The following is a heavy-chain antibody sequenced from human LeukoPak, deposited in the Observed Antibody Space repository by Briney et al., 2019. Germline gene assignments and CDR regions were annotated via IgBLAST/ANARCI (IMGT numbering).Heavy chain of an antibody. J-gene: IGHJ4*02. CDR1: GFTFTSSA. CDR3: ARGVERYFDWLPFDY. CDR2: IVVGSGNT. V-gene: IGHV1-58*01. Sequence: SVKVSCKASGFTFTSSAVQWVRQARGQRLEWIGWIVVGSGNTNYAQKFQERVTITRDMSTSTAYMELSSLRSEDTAVYYCARGVERYFDWLPFDYWGQGTLVTVSS. D-gene: IGHD3-9*01.